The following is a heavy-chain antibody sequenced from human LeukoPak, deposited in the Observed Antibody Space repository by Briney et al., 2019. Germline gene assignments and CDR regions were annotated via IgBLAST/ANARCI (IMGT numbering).Heavy chain of an antibody. D-gene: IGHD3-22*01. J-gene: IGHJ4*02. CDR3: AKKASSGYYYAFDY. CDR1: GFTFSSYA. V-gene: IGHV3-23*01. CDR2: ISNSGGST. Sequence: GGSLRLSCAASGFTFSSYAMSWVRQGPGKGLEWVSAISNSGGSTYYADSVKGRFTISKDSSKNTLYLEMNSLSAEDTAVYYCAKKASSGYYYAFDYWGQGTLITVSS.